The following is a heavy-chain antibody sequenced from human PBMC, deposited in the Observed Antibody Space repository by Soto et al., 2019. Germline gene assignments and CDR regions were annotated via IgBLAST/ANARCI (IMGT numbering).Heavy chain of an antibody. Sequence: SVKVSCKASGGTFSSYAISWVRQAPGQGLEWMGGIIPIFGTANYAQKFQGRVTITADKSTSTAYMELSSLRSEDTAVYYCATKRRDRARPTSSMDVWGQGTTVAVSS. V-gene: IGHV1-69*06. CDR2: IIPIFGTA. CDR1: GGTFSSYA. CDR3: ATKRRDRARPTSSMDV. D-gene: IGHD1-26*01. J-gene: IGHJ6*02.